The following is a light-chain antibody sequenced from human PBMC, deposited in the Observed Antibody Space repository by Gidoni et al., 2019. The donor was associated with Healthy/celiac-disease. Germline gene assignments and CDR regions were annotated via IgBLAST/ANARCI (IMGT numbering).Light chain of an antibody. V-gene: IGKV1-5*03. J-gene: IGKJ1*01. Sequence: DIQMTQSPSTLSASVGDRVTWYQQKPGKAPKLLIYKASSLESGVPSRFSGSGSGTEFTLTISSLQPDDFATYYCQQYNSYPWTFGQGTKVEIK. CDR2: KAS. CDR3: QQYNSYPWT.